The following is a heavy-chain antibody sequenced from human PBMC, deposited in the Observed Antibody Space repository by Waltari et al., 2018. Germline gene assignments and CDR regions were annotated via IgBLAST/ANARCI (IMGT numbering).Heavy chain of an antibody. CDR3: ARGGHSGYASV. Sequence: QVQLVQSGAEVKKPGASVKVSCKASGYTFTSYDINWVRQATGQGLEWMGGRNPNRCNTGYAQKFQGRGTMNRNTSISTAYMELSSLGSEDTAVYYCARGGHSGYASVWGQGTLVTVSS. V-gene: IGHV1-8*01. J-gene: IGHJ4*02. D-gene: IGHD5-12*01. CDR1: GYTFTSYD. CDR2: RNPNRCNT.